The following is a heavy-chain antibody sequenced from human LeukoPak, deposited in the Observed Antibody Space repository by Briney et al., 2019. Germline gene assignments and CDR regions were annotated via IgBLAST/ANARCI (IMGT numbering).Heavy chain of an antibody. D-gene: IGHD6-25*01. CDR3: ARVMVSGQRHMDV. V-gene: IGHV3-74*01. J-gene: IGHJ6*03. CDR1: GFTFSSYW. Sequence: GGSLRLSCAVSGFTFSSYWMHWVRQGPGKGLVWVSRINGDGSTTHYAASVKGRFTISRDNAKNTLYLQMNSLRAEDTAVYYCARVMVSGQRHMDVWGKGTTVTVSS. CDR2: INGDGSTT.